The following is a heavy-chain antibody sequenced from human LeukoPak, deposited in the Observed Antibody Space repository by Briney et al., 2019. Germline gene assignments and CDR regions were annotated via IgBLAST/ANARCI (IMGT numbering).Heavy chain of an antibody. V-gene: IGHV3-23*01. D-gene: IGHD3-16*01. Sequence: GGSLRPSCAASGFTFSSYAMSWVRQAPGKGLEWVSAISGSGGSTYYADSVKGRFTISRDNSKNTLYLQMNSLRAEDTAVYYCAKSKSGGWRNDMGSWFDPWGQGTLVTVSS. J-gene: IGHJ5*02. CDR2: ISGSGGST. CDR1: GFTFSSYA. CDR3: AKSKSGGWRNDMGSWFDP.